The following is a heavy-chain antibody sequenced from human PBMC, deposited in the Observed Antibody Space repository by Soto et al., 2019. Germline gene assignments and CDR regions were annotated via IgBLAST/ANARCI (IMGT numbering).Heavy chain of an antibody. Sequence: GGSLRLSCAASGFTFSNAWMSWVRQAPGKGLEWVGRIKSKTDGGTTDYAAPVKGRFTISREDSKNTLYLQMNSLKTEDTAVYYCTTVLLWFGEGIDYWGQGTLVTVSS. J-gene: IGHJ4*02. CDR2: IKSKTDGGTT. D-gene: IGHD3-10*01. CDR3: TTVLLWFGEGIDY. V-gene: IGHV3-15*01. CDR1: GFTFSNAW.